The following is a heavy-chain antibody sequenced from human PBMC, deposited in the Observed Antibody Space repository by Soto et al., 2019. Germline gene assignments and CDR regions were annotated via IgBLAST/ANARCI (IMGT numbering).Heavy chain of an antibody. D-gene: IGHD4-4*01. CDR1: GGTFSTYT. V-gene: IGHV1-69*04. J-gene: IGHJ2*01. Sequence: AASVKVSCKASGGTFSTYTITWVRQAPGQGLEWMGRIIPIIGIINYAQKFQGRVTISADKFTGTAYMELTGLRSDDTAVYYCAGDPDSHYNDSHASSYPWGR. CDR3: AGDPDSHYNDSHASSYP. CDR2: IIPIIGII.